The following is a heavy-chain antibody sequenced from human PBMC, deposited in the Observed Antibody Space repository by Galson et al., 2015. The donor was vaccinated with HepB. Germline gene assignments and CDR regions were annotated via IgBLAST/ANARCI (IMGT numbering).Heavy chain of an antibody. Sequence: SVKVSCKASGYTFTSYDINWVRQATGQGLEWMGWMNPNSGNTGYAQKFQGRVTMTRNTSISTAYMELSSLRSEDTAVYYCARGLLRYYYYYMDVWGKGTTVTVSS. CDR2: MNPNSGNT. CDR3: ARGLLRYYYYYMDV. CDR1: GYTFTSYD. V-gene: IGHV1-8*01. D-gene: IGHD2-15*01. J-gene: IGHJ6*03.